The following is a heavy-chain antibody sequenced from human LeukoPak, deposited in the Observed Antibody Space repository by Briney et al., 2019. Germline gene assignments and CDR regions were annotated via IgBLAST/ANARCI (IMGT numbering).Heavy chain of an antibody. CDR1: GYTFTGYY. CDR3: ARDLGYYGSGRPNTLDY. Sequence: ASVKVSCKASGYTFTGYYMHWVRQAPGQGLEWMGRINPNSGGTNYAQKFQGRVTMTRDTSISTAYMELSRLRSDDTAVCCCARDLGYYGSGRPNTLDYWGQGTLVTVSS. CDR2: INPNSGGT. V-gene: IGHV1-2*06. D-gene: IGHD3-10*01. J-gene: IGHJ4*02.